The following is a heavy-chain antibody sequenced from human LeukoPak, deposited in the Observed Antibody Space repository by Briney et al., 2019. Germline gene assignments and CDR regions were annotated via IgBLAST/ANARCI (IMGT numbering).Heavy chain of an antibody. J-gene: IGHJ4*02. CDR3: ATQQLGVSDY. Sequence: GTSLRLSCAASGFTFSSYAMHWVRQAPGKGLEWVAVISYDGSNKYYADSVKGRFTISRDNSKNTLYLQMNSLRAEDTAVYYCATQQLGVSDYWGQGTLVTVSS. V-gene: IGHV3-30*04. CDR2: ISYDGSNK. D-gene: IGHD6-13*01. CDR1: GFTFSSYA.